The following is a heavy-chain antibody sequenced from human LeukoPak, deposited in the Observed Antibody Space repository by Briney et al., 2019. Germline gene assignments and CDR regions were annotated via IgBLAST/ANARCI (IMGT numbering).Heavy chain of an antibody. CDR3: VRGRVYGSGNNWFDP. Sequence: SSETLSLTCSVSGGSISSHYWSWIRQPAGKGLEWIGHIYTSRSTNYNPSLKSRVTMSVDTPKKQFSLKLTSVTAADTAVYYCVRGRVYGSGNNWFDPWGQGTLVTVSS. J-gene: IGHJ5*02. D-gene: IGHD3-10*01. V-gene: IGHV4-4*07. CDR1: GGSISSHY. CDR2: IYTSRST.